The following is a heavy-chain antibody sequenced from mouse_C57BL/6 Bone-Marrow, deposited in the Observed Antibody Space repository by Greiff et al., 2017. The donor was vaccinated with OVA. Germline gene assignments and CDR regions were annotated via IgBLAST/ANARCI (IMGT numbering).Heavy chain of an antibody. CDR2: INPNNGGT. CDR3: ASSLYAY. V-gene: IGHV1-26*01. J-gene: IGHJ3*01. Sequence: VQLQQSGPELVKPGASVKISCKASGYTFTDYYMNWVKQSHGKSLEWIGDINPNNGGTSYNQKFKGKATMTVDKSSSTAYMELRSLTSDDSAVYCCASSLYAYWGKGTLVTVAA. CDR1: GYTFTDYY. D-gene: IGHD6-2*01.